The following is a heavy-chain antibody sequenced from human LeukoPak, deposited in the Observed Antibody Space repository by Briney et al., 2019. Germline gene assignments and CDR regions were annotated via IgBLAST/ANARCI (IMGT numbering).Heavy chain of an antibody. Sequence: PGGSLRLSCSASGFTFSSYAMHWVRQAPGQGLEYVSVISSNGGNTVYADSVKGRFTISRDNSQNTLYLQMSSLRAEDTAVYYCVSGKLCDYWGQGTLVTVSS. CDR2: ISSNGGNT. D-gene: IGHD3-16*01. V-gene: IGHV3-64D*06. CDR3: VSGKLCDY. J-gene: IGHJ4*02. CDR1: GFTFSSYA.